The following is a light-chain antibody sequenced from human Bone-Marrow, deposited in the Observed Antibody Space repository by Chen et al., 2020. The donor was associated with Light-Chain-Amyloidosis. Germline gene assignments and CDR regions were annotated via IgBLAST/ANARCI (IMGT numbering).Light chain of an antibody. Sequence: SYVLTQPSSVSVAPGMTAPMSCGGNNIGSTSVHWYQQTPGQAPLLVVYDDSDRPSGIPERLSGSNSGNTATLTISRVEAGDEADYYCQVWDRSSDRPVFGGGTKLTVL. CDR1: NIGSTS. J-gene: IGLJ3*02. CDR2: DDS. V-gene: IGLV3-21*03. CDR3: QVWDRSSDRPV.